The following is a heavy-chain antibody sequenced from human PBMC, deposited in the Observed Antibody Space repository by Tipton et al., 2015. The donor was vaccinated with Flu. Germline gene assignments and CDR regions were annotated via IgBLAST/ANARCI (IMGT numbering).Heavy chain of an antibody. V-gene: IGHV4-61*01. CDR3: ASSRRVYFDH. CDR1: GDSVNSGNYY. CDR2: VYYGGSA. J-gene: IGHJ4*02. D-gene: IGHD3-10*01. Sequence: TLSLTCTVSGDSVNSGNYYWSWIRQPPGKGLEWIGYVYYGGSANYNPSLKSRVTISLDTSKNQLSLKLSSVAAADSAVYYRASSRRVYFDHWGQGTLVTVSS.